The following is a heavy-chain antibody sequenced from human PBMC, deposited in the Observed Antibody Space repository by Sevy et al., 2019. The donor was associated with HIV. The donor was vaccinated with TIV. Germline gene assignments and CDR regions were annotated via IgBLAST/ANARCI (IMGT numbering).Heavy chain of an antibody. CDR3: ARNTLGVSTSFYFDH. Sequence: GGSLRLSCAASGFIFSSYGMDWVRQSPGKGLEWVALIWHDGSQKYYSESVRGRFTVARDNSKNTLYLEMNSLRVEDTAVYYCARNTLGVSTSFYFDHWGQGTLVTVS. CDR2: IWHDGSQK. D-gene: IGHD1-26*01. J-gene: IGHJ4*02. V-gene: IGHV3-33*01. CDR1: GFIFSSYG.